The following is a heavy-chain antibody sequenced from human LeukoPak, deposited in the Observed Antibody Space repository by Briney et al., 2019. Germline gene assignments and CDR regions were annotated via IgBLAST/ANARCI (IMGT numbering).Heavy chain of an antibody. Sequence: SETLSLTCTVSGGSISSSSYYWGWIRQPPGTGLEWIGSIYYSGSTYYNPSLKSRVTISVDTSKNQFSLKLSSVTAADTAVYYCARGTDDSSGNFDYWGQGTLVTVSS. V-gene: IGHV4-39*07. CDR3: ARGTDDSSGNFDY. D-gene: IGHD3-22*01. CDR2: IYYSGST. J-gene: IGHJ4*02. CDR1: GGSISSSSYY.